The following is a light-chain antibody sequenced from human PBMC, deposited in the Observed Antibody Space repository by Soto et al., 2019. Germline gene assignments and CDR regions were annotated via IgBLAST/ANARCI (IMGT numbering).Light chain of an antibody. CDR2: GAS. CDR3: QQYNNWPIT. V-gene: IGKV3-15*01. Sequence: EIVMSQSPATLSVSAGERATVSCRASQSVSNNLAWYQQKPGQAPRLLIYGASTRATGIPARFSGSGSGTEFTLTINSLHSEDFAVYYCQQYNNWPITFGQGTRLEIK. CDR1: QSVSNN. J-gene: IGKJ5*01.